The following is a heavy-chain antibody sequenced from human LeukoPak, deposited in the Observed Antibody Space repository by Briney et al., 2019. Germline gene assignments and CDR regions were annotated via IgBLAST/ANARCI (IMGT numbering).Heavy chain of an antibody. CDR2: ISGSGSNT. CDR3: AKGTYDSRGHFDY. V-gene: IGHV3-23*01. J-gene: IGHJ4*02. D-gene: IGHD3-22*01. Sequence: GGSLRLSCAASGFTFSSYAMTWVRQAPGKGLEWVSGISGSGSNTYYADSVRGRFTISRDNSKNTLYLQMNSLRAEDTAAYYCAKGTYDSRGHFDYWGQGTLVSVSS. CDR1: GFTFSSYA.